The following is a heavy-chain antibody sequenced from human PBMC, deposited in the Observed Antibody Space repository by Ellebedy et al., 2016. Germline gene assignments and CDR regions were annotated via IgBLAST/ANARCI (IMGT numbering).Heavy chain of an antibody. CDR2: IWYDGSNK. Sequence: GGSLRLXXAASGFTFSSYGMHWVRQAPGKGLEWVAVIWYDGSNKYYADSVKGRFTISRDNSKNTLYLQMNSLRAEDTAVYYCARSIFTPMVRGGGFDYWGQGTLVTVSS. J-gene: IGHJ4*02. D-gene: IGHD3-10*01. CDR3: ARSIFTPMVRGGGFDY. CDR1: GFTFSSYG. V-gene: IGHV3-33*01.